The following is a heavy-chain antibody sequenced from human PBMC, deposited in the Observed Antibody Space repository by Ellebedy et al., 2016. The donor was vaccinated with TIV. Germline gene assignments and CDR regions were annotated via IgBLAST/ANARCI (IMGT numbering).Heavy chain of an antibody. V-gene: IGHV3-7*01. CDR3: SRDTFGEDDY. Sequence: GESLKISCAASGFTFSDYWMNWVRQAPGKGLEWVANIKQDGSLRYYVDSVRGRFTISRDNAQNSLYLQMNSLRAEDAAVYYCSRDTFGEDDYWGQGTLVTVSS. CDR1: GFTFSDYW. CDR2: IKQDGSLR. J-gene: IGHJ4*02. D-gene: IGHD3-10*01.